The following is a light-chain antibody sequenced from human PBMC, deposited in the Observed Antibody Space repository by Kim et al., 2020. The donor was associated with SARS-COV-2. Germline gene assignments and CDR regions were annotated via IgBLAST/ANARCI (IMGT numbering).Light chain of an antibody. CDR2: DAS. CDR3: QQRGNWFWT. V-gene: IGKV3-11*01. CDR1: QSVGSY. J-gene: IGKJ1*01. Sequence: EIVLTQSPATLSLSPGERATLSCRASQSVGSYLAWYQQKPGQAPRLLIYDASNRATGIPARFSGGGSGTDFTLTISNLEPEDFAVYYCQQRGNWFWTFGQGTKVDIK.